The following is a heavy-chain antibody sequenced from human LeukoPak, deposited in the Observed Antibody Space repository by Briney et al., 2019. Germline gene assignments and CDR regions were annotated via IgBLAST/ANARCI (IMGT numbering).Heavy chain of an antibody. D-gene: IGHD3-22*01. J-gene: IGHJ5*02. CDR3: AKTLGYSGYFSP. CDR2: ISGGGVNT. V-gene: IGHV3-23*01. Sequence: GGSLRLSCAASGFTFNSYAMTWVRQAPGKGLEWVSAISGGGVNTYYADSVKGRFTISRDNSKNMLYLQMNSLRAEDTAVYYCAKTLGYSGYFSPWGQGTLVTVSS. CDR1: GFTFNSYA.